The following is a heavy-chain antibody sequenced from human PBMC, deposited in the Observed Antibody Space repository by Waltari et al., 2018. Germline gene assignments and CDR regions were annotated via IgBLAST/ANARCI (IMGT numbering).Heavy chain of an antibody. CDR3: AKAGQWLTLDG. CDR2: IYAGGSTT. V-gene: IGHV3-23*03. Sequence: DVPLLESGGGLVQPGGSLRLSCAASGFPFNPSNMNWVRPAPGKGLGWVSVIYAGGSTTYYADSVKGRFTISRDNSKNTLYLQMNSLRAEDTAVYYCAKAGQWLTLDGWGQGTLVTVSS. CDR1: GFPFNPSN. D-gene: IGHD6-19*01. J-gene: IGHJ4*02.